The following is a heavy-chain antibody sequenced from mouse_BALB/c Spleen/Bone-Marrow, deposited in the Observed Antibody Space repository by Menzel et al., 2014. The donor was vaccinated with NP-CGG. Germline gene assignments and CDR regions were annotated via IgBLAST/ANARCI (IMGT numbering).Heavy chain of an antibody. D-gene: IGHD2-10*02. J-gene: IGHJ2*01. V-gene: IGHV1-80*01. Sequence: QLDLKRTRAELGRRGASGKISCKSYGYPFSSYWMNWVKQRPGQGLEWIGQIYPGDGETNYNGKFKGNATLTADKSSSTAYMQLISLASEDSAVYFCARKYGDYCDHAATPKISS. CDR3: ARKYGDY. CDR1: GYPFSSYW. CDR2: IYPGDGET.